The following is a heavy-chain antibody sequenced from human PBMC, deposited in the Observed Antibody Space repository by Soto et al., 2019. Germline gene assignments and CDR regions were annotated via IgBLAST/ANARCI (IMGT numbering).Heavy chain of an antibody. V-gene: IGHV3-30*18. J-gene: IGHJ4*02. D-gene: IGHD2-21*02. CDR1: GFTFSSYC. Sequence: QVQLVESGGGVVQPGRSLRLSCAASGFTFSSYCMHWVRQAPGKGLEWVAVISYDGSNKYYADSVKGRFTISRDNSKNTLYLQRNSLRAEDTGVYYCAKDKRAVLLTAPFDYWGQGTLVTVSS. CDR2: ISYDGSNK. CDR3: AKDKRAVLLTAPFDY.